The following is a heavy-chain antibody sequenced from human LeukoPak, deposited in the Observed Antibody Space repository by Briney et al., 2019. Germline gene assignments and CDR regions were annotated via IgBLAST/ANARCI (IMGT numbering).Heavy chain of an antibody. CDR2: ISYDGSNK. CDR1: GFTFSSYA. CDR3: AREVLRVWFDP. Sequence: GRPLRLSCAASGFTFSSYAMHWVRQAPGKGLEWVAVISYDGSNKYYADSVKGRFTISRDNSKNTLYLQMNSLRAEDTAVYYCAREVLRVWFDPWGQGTLVTVSS. V-gene: IGHV3-30-3*01. D-gene: IGHD5-12*01. J-gene: IGHJ5*02.